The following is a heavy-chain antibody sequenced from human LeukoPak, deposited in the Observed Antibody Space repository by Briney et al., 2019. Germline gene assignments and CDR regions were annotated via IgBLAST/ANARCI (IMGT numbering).Heavy chain of an antibody. Sequence: SETLSLTCTVSGGSISSSSYYWGWIRQPPGKGLEWIGSIYYSGSTYYNPSLKSQVTISVDTSKNQFSLKLSSVTAADTAVYYCARRIYYYDSSGSNELLDYWGQGTLVTVSS. CDR1: GGSISSSSYY. J-gene: IGHJ4*02. D-gene: IGHD3-22*01. V-gene: IGHV4-39*01. CDR2: IYYSGST. CDR3: ARRIYYYDSSGSNELLDY.